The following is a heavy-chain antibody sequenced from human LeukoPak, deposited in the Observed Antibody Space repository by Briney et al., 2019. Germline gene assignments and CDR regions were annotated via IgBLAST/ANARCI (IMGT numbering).Heavy chain of an antibody. J-gene: IGHJ5*02. CDR2: IYYSGST. D-gene: IGHD3-22*01. Sequence: SQTLSLTCTVSGGSISSGGYYWSWIRQHPGKGLEWIGYIYYSGSTYYNPSLKSRVTISVDTSKNQFSLKLSSVTAAGTAVYYCARDGNDSSGYSSLGFDPWGQGTLVTVSS. V-gene: IGHV4-31*03. CDR3: ARDGNDSSGYSSLGFDP. CDR1: GGSISSGGYY.